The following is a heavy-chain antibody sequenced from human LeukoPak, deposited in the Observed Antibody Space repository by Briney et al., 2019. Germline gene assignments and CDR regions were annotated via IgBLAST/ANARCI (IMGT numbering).Heavy chain of an antibody. J-gene: IGHJ5*02. CDR1: GYTFTSYA. CDR2: INPNSGGT. Sequence: ASVKVSCKASGYTFTSYAMNWVRQAPGQGLEWMGWINPNSGGTNYAQKFQGRVTMTRDTSISTAYMELSRLRSEDTAVYYCARVLVGFGEPRVFDPWGQGTLVTVSS. D-gene: IGHD3-10*01. CDR3: ARVLVGFGEPRVFDP. V-gene: IGHV1-2*02.